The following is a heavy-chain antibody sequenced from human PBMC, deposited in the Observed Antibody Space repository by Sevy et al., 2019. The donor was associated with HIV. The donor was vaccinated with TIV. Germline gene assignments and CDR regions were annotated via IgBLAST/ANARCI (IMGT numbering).Heavy chain of an antibody. Sequence: GSLRLSCAASGFSFSSYWMHWVRQAPGKGLEWVANIKQDESEKYHVASVKGRFTISRDNAKNSVYLQMNRLRREDTAIYYCARGNSGSFDYWGQGTLVTVSS. V-gene: IGHV3-7*04. J-gene: IGHJ4*02. CDR3: ARGNSGSFDY. CDR2: IKQDESEK. D-gene: IGHD3-22*01. CDR1: GFSFSSYW.